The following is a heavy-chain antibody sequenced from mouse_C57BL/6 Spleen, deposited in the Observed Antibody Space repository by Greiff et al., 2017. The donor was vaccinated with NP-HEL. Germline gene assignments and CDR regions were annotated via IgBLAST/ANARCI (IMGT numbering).Heavy chain of an antibody. J-gene: IGHJ2*01. V-gene: IGHV1-84*01. CDR2: ICPGSGNT. CDR1: GYTFTDYY. CDR3: ARGIVATGTFDY. D-gene: IGHD1-1*01. Sequence: VQLLQSGPGLVKPGASVKLSCTASGYTFTDYYIHWVKQRPGQGLEWVGWICPGSGNTKYNEKFKGKATLTVDTSSSTAYMQLSSLTSEDSAVYFCARGIVATGTFDYWGQGTTLTVSS.